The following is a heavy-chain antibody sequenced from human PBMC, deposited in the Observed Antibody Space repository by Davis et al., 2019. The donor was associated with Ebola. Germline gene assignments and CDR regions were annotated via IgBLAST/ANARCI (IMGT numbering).Heavy chain of an antibody. J-gene: IGHJ6*02. V-gene: IGHV3-73*01. CDR3: TSRIAAAGRDYYYYYGIDV. D-gene: IGHD6-13*01. CDR2: IRSKANSYAT. Sequence: GGSLRLSCAASGFTFSGSAMHWVRQASGKGLEWVGRIRSKANSYATAYAASVKGRFTISRDDSKNTAYLQMNSLKTEDTAVYYCTSRIAAAGRDYYYYYGIDVWGQGTTVTVSS. CDR1: GFTFSGSA.